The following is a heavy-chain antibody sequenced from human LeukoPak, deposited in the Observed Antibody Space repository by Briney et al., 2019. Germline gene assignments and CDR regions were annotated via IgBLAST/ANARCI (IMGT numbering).Heavy chain of an antibody. V-gene: IGHV3-74*01. D-gene: IGHD3-10*01. J-gene: IGHJ4*02. CDR3: AGDLVLGSGSYGQ. Sequence: GGSLRLSCAASGFTFDDYGMSWVRQAPGKGLEWVSRIHGDGTFTTSADSVKGRFTISRDNAQNMVYLQMNSLRVEDTAVYYCAGDLVLGSGSYGQWGQGTLVTVSS. CDR1: GFTFDDYG. CDR2: IHGDGTFT.